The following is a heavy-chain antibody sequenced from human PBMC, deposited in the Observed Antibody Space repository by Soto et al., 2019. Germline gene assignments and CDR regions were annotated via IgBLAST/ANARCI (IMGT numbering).Heavy chain of an antibody. CDR2: INHSGST. J-gene: IGHJ3*02. V-gene: IGHV4-34*01. CDR3: AGPPYSRGWYGRAAFDI. Sequence: SETLSLTCAVYGGSFSGYYWSWIRQPPGKGLEWIGEINHSGSTNYNPSLKSRVTISVDTSKNQFSLKLSSVTAADTAVYYCAGPPYSRGWYGRAAFDIWGQGTMVTVSS. CDR1: GGSFSGYY. D-gene: IGHD6-19*01.